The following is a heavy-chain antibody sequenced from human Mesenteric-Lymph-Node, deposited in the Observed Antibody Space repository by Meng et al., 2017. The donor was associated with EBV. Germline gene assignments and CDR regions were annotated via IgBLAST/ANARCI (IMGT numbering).Heavy chain of an antibody. Sequence: RKAGAPVTLSAKCSGDTSTNSAINLVQPSPGHGLGWMQRTIPVLTMECCSQKTQGRVSINTEKTPSTAYLELSSLSSEDTALYYCARDEGGSLTAPDYWGQGTLVTVSS. CDR3: ARDEGGSLTAPDY. J-gene: IGHJ4*02. V-gene: IGHV1-69*04. CDR2: TIPVLTME. CDR1: GDTSTNSA. D-gene: IGHD1-14*01.